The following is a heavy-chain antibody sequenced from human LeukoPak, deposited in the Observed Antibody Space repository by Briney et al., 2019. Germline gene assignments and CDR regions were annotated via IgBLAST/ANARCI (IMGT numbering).Heavy chain of an antibody. J-gene: IGHJ4*02. CDR2: IRYDGSEK. V-gene: IGHV3-30*02. D-gene: IGHD3-10*01. CDR1: GFTFSSYG. CDR3: ARGGSYSCLDY. Sequence: PGGSLRLSCAASGFTFSSYGMHWVRQAPGKGLEWVAFIRYDGSEKYYVDSVKGRFTISRDNAKNSLYLQMNSLRVEDTAVYYCARGGSYSCLDYWGQGTLVTVSS.